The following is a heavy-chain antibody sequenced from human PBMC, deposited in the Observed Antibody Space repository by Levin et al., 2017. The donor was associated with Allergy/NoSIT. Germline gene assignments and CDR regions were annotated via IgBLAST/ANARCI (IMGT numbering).Heavy chain of an antibody. Sequence: GESLKISCKASGYTFTSYYMHWVRQAPGQGLEWMGIINPSGGSTSYAQKFQGRVTMTRDTSTSTVYMELSSLRSEDTAVYYCARGVGYNWNRNWFDPWGQGTLVTVSS. V-gene: IGHV1-46*01. CDR1: GYTFTSYY. D-gene: IGHD1-1*01. CDR3: ARGVGYNWNRNWFDP. CDR2: INPSGGST. J-gene: IGHJ5*02.